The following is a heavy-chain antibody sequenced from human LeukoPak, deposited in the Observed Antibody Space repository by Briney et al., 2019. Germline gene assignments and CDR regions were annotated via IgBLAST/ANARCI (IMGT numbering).Heavy chain of an antibody. CDR3: ARGGYYYDSSGYYIFDY. D-gene: IGHD3-22*01. V-gene: IGHV4-39*07. CDR1: GGSISSSSYY. J-gene: IGHJ4*02. CDR2: IYYSGST. Sequence: SETLSLTCTVSGGSISSSSYYWGWIRQPPGKGLEWIGSIYYSGSTYYNPSLKSRVTISVDTSENQFSLKLSSVTAADTAVYYCARGGYYYDSSGYYIFDYWGQGTLVTVSS.